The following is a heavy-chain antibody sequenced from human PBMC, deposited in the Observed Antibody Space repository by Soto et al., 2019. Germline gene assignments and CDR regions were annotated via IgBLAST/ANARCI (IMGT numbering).Heavy chain of an antibody. V-gene: IGHV4-30-4*01. CDR3: AIGEYYDSSDYVPDY. D-gene: IGHD3-22*01. Sequence: QVQLQESGPGLVKPSQTLSLTCTVSGGSISSGDYYWSWIRQPPGKGLEWIGYIYYSGSTYYNPSLKSRVTISVDTSKNKFSLKLSSVTAADTAVSYCAIGEYYDSSDYVPDYWGQGTLVTVSS. CDR1: GGSISSGDYY. CDR2: IYYSGST. J-gene: IGHJ4*02.